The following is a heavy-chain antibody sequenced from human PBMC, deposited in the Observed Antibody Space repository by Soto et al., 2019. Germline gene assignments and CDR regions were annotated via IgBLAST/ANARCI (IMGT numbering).Heavy chain of an antibody. CDR2: INHSGSS. V-gene: IGHV4-34*01. CDR1: GGSFSGYY. J-gene: IGHJ4*02. CDR3: ARAIDGYNGFDY. D-gene: IGHD5-12*01. Sequence: PSETLSLTCAVYGGSFSGYYWSWIRQPPGKGLEWIGEINHSGSSSYKPSLKSRVTISDDTSKNQFSLRLSSVTAADTAVYYCARAIDGYNGFDYWGQGTLVTVSS.